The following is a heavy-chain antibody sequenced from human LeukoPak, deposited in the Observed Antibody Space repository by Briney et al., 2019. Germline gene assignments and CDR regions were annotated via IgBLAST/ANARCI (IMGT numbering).Heavy chain of an antibody. V-gene: IGHV3-64D*09. Sequence: GGSLRLSCSASGFTFSAYAMYWVRQAPGKGLEYVSGISNNGGSSFYADSVKGRFTISRDNSKNTLYLQMSSLRAEDTAVYYCAKDSGSGSHYYYYGMDVWGQGTLVTVSS. CDR3: AKDSGSGSHYYYYGMDV. CDR2: ISNNGGSS. J-gene: IGHJ6*02. CDR1: GFTFSAYA. D-gene: IGHD3-10*01.